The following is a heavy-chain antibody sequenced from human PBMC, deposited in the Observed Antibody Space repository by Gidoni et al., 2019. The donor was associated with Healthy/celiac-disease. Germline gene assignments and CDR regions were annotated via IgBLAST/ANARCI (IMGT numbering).Heavy chain of an antibody. CDR1: GYTFTSYY. Sequence: QVQLVQSGAEVKKPGASVKDSCKASGYTFTSYYMHWVRQAPGQGLEWMGIINPSGGSTSYAQKFQGRVTMTRDTSTSTVYMELSSLRSEDTAVYYCARDTQYSGTPLDAFDIWGQGTMVTVSS. J-gene: IGHJ3*02. D-gene: IGHD1-26*01. V-gene: IGHV1-46*01. CDR2: INPSGGST. CDR3: ARDTQYSGTPLDAFDI.